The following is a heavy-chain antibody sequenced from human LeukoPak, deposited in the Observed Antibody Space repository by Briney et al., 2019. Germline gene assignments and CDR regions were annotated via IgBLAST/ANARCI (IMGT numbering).Heavy chain of an antibody. V-gene: IGHV3-30*02. J-gene: IGHJ4*02. CDR3: AKDHGSGWYSDY. Sequence: GGSLRLSCAASGFAFSSYGMHWVRQAPGKGLEWVAFIRYDGSNKYYADSVKGRFTISRDNSKNTLYLQMNSLRAEDTAVYYCAKDHGSGWYSDYWGQGTLVTVSS. CDR1: GFAFSSYG. D-gene: IGHD6-19*01. CDR2: IRYDGSNK.